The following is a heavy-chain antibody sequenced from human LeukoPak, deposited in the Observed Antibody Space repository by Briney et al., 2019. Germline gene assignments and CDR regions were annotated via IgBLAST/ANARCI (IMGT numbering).Heavy chain of an antibody. D-gene: IGHD3-3*01. J-gene: IGHJ4*02. V-gene: IGHV4-59*01. CDR2: IYYSGST. Sequence: PSETLSLTCTVSSGSISSYYWSWIRQPPGKGLEWIGYIYYSGSTNYNPSLKSRVTISVDTSKNQFSLKLSSVTAADTAVYYCARGLRFLEWLTQDYWGQGTLVTVSS. CDR3: ARGLRFLEWLTQDY. CDR1: SGSISSYY.